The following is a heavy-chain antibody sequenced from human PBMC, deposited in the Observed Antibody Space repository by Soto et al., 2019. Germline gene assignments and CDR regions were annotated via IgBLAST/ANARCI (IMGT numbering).Heavy chain of an antibody. D-gene: IGHD6-19*01. CDR1: GGSISSSSYN. CDR3: ARVAQYSSGWTPFDY. J-gene: IGHJ4*02. Sequence: SETLSLTCTVSGGSISSSSYNWDWIRQPPGKGLEWIGSVYYSGNTYYNPSLTGRVTISADMSKNQFSLRLSSVTAANTAVYYCARVAQYSSGWTPFDYWGQGTPVTVSS. CDR2: VYYSGNT. V-gene: IGHV4-39*01.